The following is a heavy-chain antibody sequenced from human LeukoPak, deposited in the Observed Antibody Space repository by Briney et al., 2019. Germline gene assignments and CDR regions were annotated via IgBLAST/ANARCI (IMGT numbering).Heavy chain of an antibody. Sequence: GGSLRLSCAASGFTFSSYGMHWVRQAPGKGLEWVAIIWYDGSNKYYADSVKGRFTISRDNSKNTMYMQMNSLRAEDTAVYYCARDRRTHCSSTSCFNALDIWGQGTMVTVSS. CDR1: GFTFSSYG. CDR3: ARDRRTHCSSTSCFNALDI. D-gene: IGHD2-2*01. V-gene: IGHV3-33*01. J-gene: IGHJ3*02. CDR2: IWYDGSNK.